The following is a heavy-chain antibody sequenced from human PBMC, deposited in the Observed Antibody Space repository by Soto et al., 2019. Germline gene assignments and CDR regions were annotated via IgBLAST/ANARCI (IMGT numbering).Heavy chain of an antibody. D-gene: IGHD3-16*01. J-gene: IGHJ6*02. CDR1: GGTFSSYA. Sequence: SVKVSCKASGGTFSSYAISGVRQAPGQGLEWMGGIIPIFGTANYAQKFQGRITITADESTSTAYMELSSLRSEVTAVYYCARPPGGGTDGMDVWGQGTTVTVSS. V-gene: IGHV1-69*13. CDR2: IIPIFGTA. CDR3: ARPPGGGTDGMDV.